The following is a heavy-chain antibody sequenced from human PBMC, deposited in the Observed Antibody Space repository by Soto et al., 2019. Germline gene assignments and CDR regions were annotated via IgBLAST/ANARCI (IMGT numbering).Heavy chain of an antibody. CDR3: ARERHGFWSVMSHNCYGMDV. D-gene: IGHD3-3*01. CDR2: ISYDGSNK. J-gene: IGHJ6*02. V-gene: IGHV3-30-3*01. CDR1: GFTFSSYA. Sequence: QVQLVESGGGVVQPGRSLTLSCAASGFTFSSYAIHWVRQAPGKGLEWVAVISYDGSNKNYADSVKGRFTISRDNSKSTLYLQVNSLRVDDTAVYYCARERHGFWSVMSHNCYGMDVWGQGTTVTVSS.